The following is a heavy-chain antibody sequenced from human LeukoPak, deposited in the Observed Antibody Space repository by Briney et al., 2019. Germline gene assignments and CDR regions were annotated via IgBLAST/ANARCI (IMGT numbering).Heavy chain of an antibody. J-gene: IGHJ6*02. CDR3: ARDLSGDVGYYYYGMDV. Sequence: PGGSLLLSCAASGFTFSSYSMNWVRRAPGKGLEWVSSISSSSSYIYYADSVKGRFTISRDNAKNSLYLQMNSLRAEDTAVYYCARDLSGDVGYYYYGMDVWGQGTTVTVSS. D-gene: IGHD3-10*01. CDR1: GFTFSSYS. CDR2: ISSSSSYI. V-gene: IGHV3-21*01.